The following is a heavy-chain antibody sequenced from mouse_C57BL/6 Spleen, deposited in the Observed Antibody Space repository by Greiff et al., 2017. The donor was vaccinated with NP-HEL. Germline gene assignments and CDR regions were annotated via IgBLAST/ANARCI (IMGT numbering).Heavy chain of an antibody. CDR2: IDPETGGT. D-gene: IGHD1-1*01. V-gene: IGHV1-15*01. Sequence: QVQLQQSGAELVRPGASVTLSCKASGYTFTDYEMHWVKQTPVHGLEWIGAIDPETGGTAYNQKFKGKAILTADKSSSTAYMELRSLTSEDSAVYYCTRLFYYGSSYNYFDYWGKGTTLTVSS. CDR3: TRLFYYGSSYNYFDY. J-gene: IGHJ2*01. CDR1: GYTFTDYE.